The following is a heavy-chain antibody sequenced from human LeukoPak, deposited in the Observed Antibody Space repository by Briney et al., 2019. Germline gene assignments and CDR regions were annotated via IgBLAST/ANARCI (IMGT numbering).Heavy chain of an antibody. Sequence: PGGSLRLSCAASGFTFSDNAMNWVRQSPGKGLEWVSAISGGSAYTYYADSVKGRFTISRDNSKNTLYLQMNSLRAEDTAVYYCAKDPPGIAVAPPDYWGQGTLVTVSS. CDR2: ISGGSAYT. CDR3: AKDPPGIAVAPPDY. V-gene: IGHV3-23*01. CDR1: GFTFSDNA. D-gene: IGHD6-19*01. J-gene: IGHJ4*02.